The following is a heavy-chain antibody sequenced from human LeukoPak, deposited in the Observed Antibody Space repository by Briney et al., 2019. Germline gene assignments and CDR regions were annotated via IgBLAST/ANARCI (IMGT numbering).Heavy chain of an antibody. J-gene: IGHJ4*02. V-gene: IGHV3-23*01. D-gene: IGHD3-9*01. CDR3: AKRCYDMLSGNDY. Sequence: GGSLRLSCAASGFSFSSYAMNWVRQARGKGLEWVSSISDSTGRTYYADSVKGRFTASRDNSKNTLYLQMNSLRAEDTAVYYCAKRCYDMLSGNDYCGQGTLVTVSS. CDR2: ISDSTGRT. CDR1: GFSFSSYA.